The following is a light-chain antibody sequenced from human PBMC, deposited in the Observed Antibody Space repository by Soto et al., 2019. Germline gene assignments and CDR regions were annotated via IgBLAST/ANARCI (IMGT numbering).Light chain of an antibody. Sequence: DIQMTQSPSSLSASVADRVTITCRASQSISSHLNWYQQKPGKAPNLLIYGASSLQSGVPSRFSGTGSGTDFTLTISSLQPEDFATYFCKQTYTTPITFGQGTRLEIK. CDR1: QSISSH. CDR2: GAS. J-gene: IGKJ5*01. CDR3: KQTYTTPIT. V-gene: IGKV1-39*01.